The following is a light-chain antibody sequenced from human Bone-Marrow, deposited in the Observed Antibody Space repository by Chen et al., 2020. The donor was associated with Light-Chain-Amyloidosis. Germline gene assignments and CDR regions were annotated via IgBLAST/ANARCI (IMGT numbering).Light chain of an antibody. V-gene: IGKV4-1*01. Sequence: DIVMTQSPDSLAVSLGERATINRKSSQSVLYSSNNKNYLAWFQQKPGQPPKLLISWASTRESGVPDRFSGSASGTDFTLTISSLQAEDVAVYYCQQYLSAPYTFGQGTKLEIK. J-gene: IGKJ2*01. CDR1: QSVLYSSNNKNY. CDR3: QQYLSAPYT. CDR2: WAS.